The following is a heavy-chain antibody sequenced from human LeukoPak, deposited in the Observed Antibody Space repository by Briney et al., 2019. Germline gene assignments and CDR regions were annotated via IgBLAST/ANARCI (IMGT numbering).Heavy chain of an antibody. CDR2: IKSKTDGGTT. J-gene: IGHJ4*02. D-gene: IGHD5-18*01. V-gene: IGHV3-15*07. CDR3: TTDLYSYGRTMADY. Sequence: PGGSLRLSCAASGFTFSNAWMNWVRQAPGKGLEWVGRIKSKTDGGTTDYAAPVKGRFTISRDDSKNTLYLQMNSLKTEDTAVYYCTTDLYSYGRTMADYWGQGTLVTVSS. CDR1: GFTFSNAW.